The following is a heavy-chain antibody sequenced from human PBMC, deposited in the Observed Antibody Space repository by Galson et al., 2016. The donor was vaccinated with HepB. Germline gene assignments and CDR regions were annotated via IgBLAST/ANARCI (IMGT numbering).Heavy chain of an antibody. CDR2: IYYSGRT. CDR1: GASVSSNSFY. CDR3: ARQTITAAGDY. J-gene: IGHJ4*02. V-gene: IGHV4-39*01. Sequence: SETLSLTCSVSGASVSSNSFYWAWIRQPPGKGLEWIGSIYYSGRTYNNPSLKSRVTMSVDTSKNYFSLKLTSVTAADTDVYYCARQTITAAGDYWGQGTLVTVSS. D-gene: IGHD6-13*01.